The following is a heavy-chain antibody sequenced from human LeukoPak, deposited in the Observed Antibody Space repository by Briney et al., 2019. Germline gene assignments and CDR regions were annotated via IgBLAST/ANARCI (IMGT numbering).Heavy chain of an antibody. CDR2: INTNTGNP. CDR3: ARDEGYYYDSSGYYRNDAFDI. D-gene: IGHD3-22*01. Sequence: ASVKVSCKASGYTFTSYAMNWVRQAPGQGLEWMGWINTNTGNPTYAQGFTGRFVFSLDTSVSTAYLQISSLKAEDTAVYYCARDEGYYYDSSGYYRNDAFDIWGQGTMVTVSS. V-gene: IGHV7-4-1*02. J-gene: IGHJ3*02. CDR1: GYTFTSYA.